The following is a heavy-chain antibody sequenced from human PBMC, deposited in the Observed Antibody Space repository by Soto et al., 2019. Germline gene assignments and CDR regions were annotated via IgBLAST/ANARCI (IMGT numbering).Heavy chain of an antibody. V-gene: IGHV4-31*03. CDR3: ARDRSLGATINERGINCFDP. CDR2: IYYSGST. Sequence: SETLSLTCTVSGGSISSGGYYWSWIRQHPGKGLEWIGYIYYSGSTYYNPSLKSRVTISVDTSKNQFSLKLSSVTAADTAVYYCARDRSLGATINERGINCFDPWGQGTLVTVSS. D-gene: IGHD1-26*01. CDR1: GGSISSGGYY. J-gene: IGHJ5*02.